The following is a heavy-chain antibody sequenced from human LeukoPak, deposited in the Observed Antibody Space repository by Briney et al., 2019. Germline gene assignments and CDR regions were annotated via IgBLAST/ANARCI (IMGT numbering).Heavy chain of an antibody. CDR2: ISAYNGDA. CDR3: ARDLRGYCSSTSCYLDY. D-gene: IGHD2-2*01. Sequence: ASVKVSCKASGYSFGSFGINWVRQAPGQGLEWMGWISAYNGDASYAQKLQGRVTMTTDTSTSTAYMDLSSLRSEDTAVYYCARDLRGYCSSTSCYLDYWGQGTLVTVSS. CDR1: GYSFGSFG. V-gene: IGHV1-18*01. J-gene: IGHJ4*02.